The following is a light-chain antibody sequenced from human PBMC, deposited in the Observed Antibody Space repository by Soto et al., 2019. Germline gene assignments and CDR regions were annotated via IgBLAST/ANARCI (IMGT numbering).Light chain of an antibody. CDR3: MPALQTLT. CDR2: LGS. J-gene: IGKJ4*01. CDR1: QSLLHSNGYNY. Sequence: DIVMTQSPLSLPVTPGEPASISFTASQSLLHSNGYNYEDSYLQKPGQSPQLLICLGSNRASGDPDRFSGSGSGTYCTLRIRRVEAEDIGIYYFMPALQTLTFGGGTNVEIK. V-gene: IGKV2-28*01.